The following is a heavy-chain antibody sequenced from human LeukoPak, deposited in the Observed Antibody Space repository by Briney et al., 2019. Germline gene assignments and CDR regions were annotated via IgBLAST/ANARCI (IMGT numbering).Heavy chain of an antibody. CDR3: ATSSQTTVIDY. CDR1: GGSFSGYY. D-gene: IGHD4-17*01. Sequence: PSETLSLTCAVYGGSFSGYYWSWIRQPPGKGLEWIGEINHSGSTNYNPSLKSRVTILVDTSKNQFSLKLSSVTAADTAVYYCATSSQTTVIDYWGQGTLVTVSS. CDR2: INHSGST. V-gene: IGHV4-34*01. J-gene: IGHJ4*02.